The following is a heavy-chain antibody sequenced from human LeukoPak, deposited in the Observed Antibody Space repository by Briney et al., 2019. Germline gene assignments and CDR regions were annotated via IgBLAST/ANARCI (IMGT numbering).Heavy chain of an antibody. D-gene: IGHD3-3*01. CDR2: IYHSGST. CDR1: GGSISSYY. CDR3: ARQGASPLEWLTQPFDY. J-gene: IGHJ4*02. Sequence: SETLSLTCTVSGGSISSYYWGWIRQPPGKGLEWIGSIYHSGSTYYNPSLKSRVTISVDTSKNQFSLKLSSVTAADTAVYYCARQGASPLEWLTQPFDYWGQGTLVTVSS. V-gene: IGHV4-38-2*02.